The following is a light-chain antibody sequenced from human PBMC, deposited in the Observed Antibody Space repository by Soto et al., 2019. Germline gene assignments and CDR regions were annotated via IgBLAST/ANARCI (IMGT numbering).Light chain of an antibody. Sequence: DIQMTQSPSSLSASVGDSVTITCRASQNIASSVNWYQQKPGEAPKLLIYVASSLESGVPSRFGGGGSGTEFTLTISSLQPDDFAIYYCQQYINYPWTFGQGTKVDIK. V-gene: IGKV1-5*01. J-gene: IGKJ1*01. CDR2: VAS. CDR3: QQYINYPWT. CDR1: QNIASS.